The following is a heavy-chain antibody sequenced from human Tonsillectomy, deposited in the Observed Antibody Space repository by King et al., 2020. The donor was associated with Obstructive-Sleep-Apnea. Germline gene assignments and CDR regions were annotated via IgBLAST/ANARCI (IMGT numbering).Heavy chain of an antibody. CDR1: GFTFTNYA. CDR3: AKDSYGDLPDVFDI. D-gene: IGHD4-17*01. CDR2: ISGSDDNT. V-gene: IGHV3-23*04. Sequence: DVQLVESGGGLVQPGGSLRLSCTASGFTFTNYAMSWVRQGPGKGLEWVSAISGSDDNTDYADSVKGRFTISRDNSKNTLYLQMNSLRAEDTAVYYCAKDSYGDLPDVFDIWGQGTMVTVSS. J-gene: IGHJ3*02.